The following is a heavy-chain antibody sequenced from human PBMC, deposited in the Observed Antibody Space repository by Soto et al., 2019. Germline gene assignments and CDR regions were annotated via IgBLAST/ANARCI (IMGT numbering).Heavy chain of an antibody. CDR3: AKEGGLSGSYYISSSYYFDY. V-gene: IGHV3-30*18. CDR2: ISYDGSNT. D-gene: IGHD1-26*01. CDR1: GFTFSSYG. Sequence: GGSLRLSCAASGFTFSSYGMHWVRQAPGKGLERVAIISYDGSNTYYADSAKGRFTISRDNSKNTLYLSMNSLRGEDTSVYYCAKEGGLSGSYYISSSYYFDYWGQGTLVTVSA. J-gene: IGHJ4*02.